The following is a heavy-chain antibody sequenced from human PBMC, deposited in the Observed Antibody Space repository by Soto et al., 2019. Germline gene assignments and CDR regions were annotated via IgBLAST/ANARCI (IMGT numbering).Heavy chain of an antibody. J-gene: IGHJ1*01. V-gene: IGHV3-23*01. CDR1: GFTFSSYA. CDR3: ATPIAVAALEYFQH. D-gene: IGHD6-19*01. Sequence: EVQRLESGGGLVQPGGSLRLSCAASGFTFSSYAKSWVRQAPGKGLEWVSAISGSGGSTYYADSVKGRFTISRDNSKNTLYLQMKSLRAEDTAVYYCATPIAVAALEYFQHWGQSTLVTVSS. CDR2: ISGSGGST.